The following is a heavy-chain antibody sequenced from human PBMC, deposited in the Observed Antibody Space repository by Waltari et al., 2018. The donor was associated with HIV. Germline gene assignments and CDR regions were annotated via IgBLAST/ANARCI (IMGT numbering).Heavy chain of an antibody. Sequence: TCTVSGGPISSGDYYWSWIRQSPGKGLEWIGHIYYSGSTYYNPSLKSRVTISVDTSKNQFSLKLSSVTAADTAVYYCAKDPLGFGYYGMNVWGQGTTVTVSS. CDR3: AKDPLGFGYYGMNV. CDR1: GGPISSGDYY. D-gene: IGHD3-10*01. J-gene: IGHJ6*02. CDR2: IYYSGST. V-gene: IGHV4-30-4*01.